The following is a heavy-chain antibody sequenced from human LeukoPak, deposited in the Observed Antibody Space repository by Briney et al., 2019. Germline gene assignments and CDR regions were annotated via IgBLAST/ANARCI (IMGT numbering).Heavy chain of an antibody. D-gene: IGHD1-1*01. V-gene: IGHV5-51*01. CDR1: GYTFTSYW. J-gene: IGHJ3*02. CDR3: ARRRTTGFFDGFEI. Sequence: GESLKISCKASGYTFTSYWIGWVRQMPGKGLESMGITRPGDSDTRYSPSFQGQVTISADKSISTAYLQWSSLKASDTAMYYCARRRTTGFFDGFEIWGQGTMVTVSS. CDR2: TRPGDSDT.